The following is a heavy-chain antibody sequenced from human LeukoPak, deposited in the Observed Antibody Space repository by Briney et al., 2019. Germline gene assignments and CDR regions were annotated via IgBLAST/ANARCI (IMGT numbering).Heavy chain of an antibody. CDR3: ARVAKSDYYDSSGSVDS. CDR1: GVSFSGYY. V-gene: IGHV4-34*01. Sequence: SETLSLTCAVYGVSFSGYYWSWIRQPPGKGLEWIGEINHSGSTNYNPSLKSRVTISVDTSKNQFSLKLSSVTAADTAVYYCARVAKSDYYDSSGSVDSWGQGTLVTVSS. J-gene: IGHJ4*02. D-gene: IGHD3-22*01. CDR2: INHSGST.